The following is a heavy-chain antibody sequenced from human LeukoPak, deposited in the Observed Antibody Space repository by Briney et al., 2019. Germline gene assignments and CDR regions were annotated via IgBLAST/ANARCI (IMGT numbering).Heavy chain of an antibody. CDR2: IHYSGST. J-gene: IGHJ4*02. CDR1: GGSISSYY. D-gene: IGHD3-22*01. V-gene: IGHV4-59*01. Sequence: SETLSLTCIVSGGSISSYYWSWIRQPPGKGLEWIGFIHYSGSTHYNPSLKSRVTISVDTSKNQFSLKLRSVTAADTAVYYCARHQVPPYYYDSSGYYPSYFDYWGQGTLVTVSS. CDR3: ARHQVPPYYYDSSGYYPSYFDY.